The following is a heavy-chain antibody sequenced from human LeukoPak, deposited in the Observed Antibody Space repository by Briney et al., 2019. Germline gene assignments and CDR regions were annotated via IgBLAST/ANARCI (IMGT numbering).Heavy chain of an antibody. D-gene: IGHD3-22*01. CDR2: ISAYNGNT. Sequence: APVKVSCKASGYTFTSYGISWVRQAPGQGLEWMGWISAYNGNTNYAQKLQGRVTMTTDTSTSTAYMELRSLRSDDTAVYYCARDHYYDSSGYSLPATWGQGTLVTVSS. CDR1: GYTFTSYG. J-gene: IGHJ5*02. CDR3: ARDHYYDSSGYSLPAT. V-gene: IGHV1-18*01.